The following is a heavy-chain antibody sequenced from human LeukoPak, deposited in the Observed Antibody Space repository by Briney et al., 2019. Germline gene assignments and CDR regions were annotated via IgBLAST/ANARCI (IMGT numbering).Heavy chain of an antibody. CDR1: GGSISSSSYY. CDR2: IYYSGST. V-gene: IGHV4-39*07. J-gene: IGHJ4*02. Sequence: SETLSLTCTVSGGSISSSSYYWGWIRQPPGKGLEWIGSIYYSGSTYYNPFLKSRVTISVDTSKNQFSLKLSSVTAADTAVYYCAATTNLAAAFDYWGQGTLVTVSS. D-gene: IGHD6-13*01. CDR3: AATTNLAAAFDY.